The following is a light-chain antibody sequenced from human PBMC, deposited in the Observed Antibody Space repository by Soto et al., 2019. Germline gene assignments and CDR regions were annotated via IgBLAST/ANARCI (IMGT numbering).Light chain of an antibody. CDR2: GAS. CDR3: QQYNSGAHLMCP. CDR1: QSVSSN. Sequence: EIVMTQSPATLSVSPGERATLSCRVSQSVSSNLAWYHQKPGQAPRLLIYGASTRTSGIPARFSGSGPGTAFTLSIICLQSEDFGVSYCQQYNSGAHLMCPVGQGTKLVI. J-gene: IGKJ2*02. V-gene: IGKV3D-15*01.